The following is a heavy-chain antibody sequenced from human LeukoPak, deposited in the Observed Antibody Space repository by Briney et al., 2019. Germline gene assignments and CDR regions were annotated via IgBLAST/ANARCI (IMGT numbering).Heavy chain of an antibody. V-gene: IGHV1-18*01. D-gene: IGHD3-22*01. Sequence: VSVKVSCKASGYTFTSYGISWVRQAPGQGLEWMGWISAYNGNTNYAQKLQGRVTMTTDTSTSTAYMELRSLRSDDTAVYYCARYYYDSSGSKGTGYWGQGTLVTVSS. J-gene: IGHJ4*02. CDR2: ISAYNGNT. CDR1: GYTFTSYG. CDR3: ARYYYDSSGSKGTGY.